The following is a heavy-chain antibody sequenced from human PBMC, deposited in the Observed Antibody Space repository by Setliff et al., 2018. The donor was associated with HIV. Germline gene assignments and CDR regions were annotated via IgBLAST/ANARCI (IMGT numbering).Heavy chain of an antibody. J-gene: IGHJ5*02. CDR2: IYPGDSNT. D-gene: IGHD3-3*01. CDR3: ARHFGISYRSPFDP. Sequence: GESLKISCKSSGYSFSSYSIAWVRQLPGKGLEWMGIIYPGDSNTRYSPSFEGQVTISVDKSTSTAYLQWSSLKASDSAIYYCARHFGISYRSPFDPWGQGTLVTVSS. V-gene: IGHV5-51*01. CDR1: GYSFSSYS.